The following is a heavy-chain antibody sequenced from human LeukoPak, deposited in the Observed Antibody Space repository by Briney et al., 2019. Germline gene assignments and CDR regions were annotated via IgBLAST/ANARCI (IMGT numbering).Heavy chain of an antibody. V-gene: IGHV3-30*02. CDR2: IRYDGSNK. CDR1: GFTFSSYG. J-gene: IGHJ5*02. Sequence: GGSLRLSCAASGFTFSSYGRHWVRQAPGKGLEWVAFIRYDGSNKYYADSVKGRFTISRDNSKTTLYLQMTSLRAEDTAVYYCAKDGYSYGSANWFDPWGQGTLVTVSS. CDR3: AKDGYSYGSANWFDP. D-gene: IGHD5-18*01.